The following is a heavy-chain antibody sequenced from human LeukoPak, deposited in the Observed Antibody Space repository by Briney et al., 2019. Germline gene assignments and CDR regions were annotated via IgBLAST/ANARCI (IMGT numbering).Heavy chain of an antibody. D-gene: IGHD6-19*01. CDR3: ASRGWYTHFQH. J-gene: IGHJ1*01. Sequence: GGSLRLSCAASGFTFSDYYMSWIRQAPGKGLEWVSYISSSSSHTNYADSVKGRFTISRDNAKNSLYLQMNSLRAEDTAVYYCASRGWYTHFQHWGQGTLVTVSS. V-gene: IGHV3-11*03. CDR2: ISSSSSHT. CDR1: GFTFSDYY.